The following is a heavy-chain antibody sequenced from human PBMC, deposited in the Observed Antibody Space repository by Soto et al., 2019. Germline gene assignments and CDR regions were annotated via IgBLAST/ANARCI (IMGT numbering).Heavy chain of an antibody. D-gene: IGHD1-1*01. CDR3: ARDPRQLDAYGMDV. Sequence: PSETLSLTCTVSGGSISSGDYYWILIRQPPGKGLEWMGYIYYSVSTYYNPSLKSRVTISVDTSKNQFSLKLSSVTAADTAVYYCARDPRQLDAYGMDVWGQGTTVTVSS. J-gene: IGHJ6*02. CDR1: GGSISSGDYY. V-gene: IGHV4-30-4*01. CDR2: IYYSVST.